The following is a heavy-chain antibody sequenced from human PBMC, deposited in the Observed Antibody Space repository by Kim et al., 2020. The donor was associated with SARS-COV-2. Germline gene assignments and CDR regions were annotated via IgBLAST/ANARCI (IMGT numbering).Heavy chain of an antibody. CDR3: AKDRPSMVRGVIGEAYYYYGMDV. CDR1: GFTFSSYA. Sequence: GGSLRLSCAASGFTFSSYAMRWVRQAPGKGLEWVSAISGSGGSTYYADSVKGRFTISRDNSKNTLYLQMNSLRAEDTAVYYCAKDRPSMVRGVIGEAYYYYGMDVWGQGTTVTVSS. D-gene: IGHD3-10*01. J-gene: IGHJ6*02. V-gene: IGHV3-23*01. CDR2: ISGSGGST.